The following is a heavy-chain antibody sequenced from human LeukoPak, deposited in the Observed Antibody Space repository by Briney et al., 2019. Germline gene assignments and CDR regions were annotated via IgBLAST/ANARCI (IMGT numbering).Heavy chain of an antibody. CDR2: IYHSGST. CDR1: GYSISSGYY. Sequence: SETLSLTCAVPGYSISSGYYRGWIRQPPGKGLEWIGSIYHSGSTYYNPSLKSRVTISVDTSKNQFSLKLSSVTAADTAVYYCASLMVRGVYWGQGTLVTVSS. D-gene: IGHD3-10*01. CDR3: ASLMVRGVY. V-gene: IGHV4-38-2*01. J-gene: IGHJ4*02.